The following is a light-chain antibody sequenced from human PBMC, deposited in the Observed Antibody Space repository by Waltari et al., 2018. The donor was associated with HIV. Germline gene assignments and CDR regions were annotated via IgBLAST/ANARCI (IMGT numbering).Light chain of an antibody. J-gene: IGLJ2*01. V-gene: IGLV2-11*01. CDR2: DVS. CDR3: CSYTSSYTL. Sequence: QSALTQPRSVSGSPGQSVTISCTGASSSFGGYNYVSWYQQHPGKAPKLFIYDVSKPPAGVPDRFSCSRSGNSASLTISGLQAYDEADYFCCSYTSSYTLFGGGTKLTVL. CDR1: SSSFGGYNY.